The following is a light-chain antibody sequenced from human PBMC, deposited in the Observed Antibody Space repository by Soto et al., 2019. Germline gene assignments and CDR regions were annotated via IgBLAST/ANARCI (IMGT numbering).Light chain of an antibody. Sequence: QSALTQPASVSGSPGQSITISCTGTSSDVGGYNYVSWYQLHPGKAPKLMISEVTNRPSGVSSRFSGSKSGNTASLTISGIQADDEADYYCSSYTSNSNPYVFGTGTKLTVL. J-gene: IGLJ1*01. CDR2: EVT. CDR3: SSYTSNSNPYV. CDR1: SSDVGGYNY. V-gene: IGLV2-14*01.